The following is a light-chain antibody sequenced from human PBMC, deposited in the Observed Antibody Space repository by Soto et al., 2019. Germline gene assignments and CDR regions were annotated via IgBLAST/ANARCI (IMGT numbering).Light chain of an antibody. CDR3: QQYSYWPRT. CDR1: QSLRSN. J-gene: IGKJ1*01. V-gene: IGKV3-15*01. Sequence: IVMTQSPPTLSVSPGEEATLACRASQSLRSNLAWYQQKPGQAPRLLIYGASTRATGIPARFSGSVSGTEFTLTISSLQSEDFAVYYCQQYSYWPRTFGQGTKLDIK. CDR2: GAS.